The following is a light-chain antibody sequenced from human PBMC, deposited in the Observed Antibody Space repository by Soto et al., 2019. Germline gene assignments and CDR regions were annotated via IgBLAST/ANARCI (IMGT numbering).Light chain of an antibody. CDR3: QKYNSATLT. CDR1: QSISSY. J-gene: IGKJ4*01. V-gene: IGKV1-27*01. Sequence: DIQMTQSPSSLSSSVGDRVTITCRASQSISSYLNWYQQKPGKAPKLVIYAASTLQSGVPSRFSGSGSGTDFTLTISSLQPEDVATYDCQKYNSATLTFGGGTKVDIK. CDR2: AAS.